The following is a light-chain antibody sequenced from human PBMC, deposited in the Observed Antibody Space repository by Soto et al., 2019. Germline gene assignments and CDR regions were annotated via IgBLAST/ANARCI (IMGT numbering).Light chain of an antibody. CDR2: AAS. J-gene: IGKJ1*01. Sequence: DIQMTQSPSSLSASVGDTVTFTCRASQSISEYSNWYQQKPWKAPRLLIYAASNLDNGVPSRFSGSGSGTTFTLNIRSLQPEDFATCYCPQSYIFPLTFGQGTKVE. CDR3: PQSYIFPLT. CDR1: QSISEY. V-gene: IGKV1-39*01.